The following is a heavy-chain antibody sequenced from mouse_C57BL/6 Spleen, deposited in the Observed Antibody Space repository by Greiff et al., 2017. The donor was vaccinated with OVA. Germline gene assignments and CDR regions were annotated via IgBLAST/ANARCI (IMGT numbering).Heavy chain of an antibody. V-gene: IGHV14-2*01. D-gene: IGHD1-1*01. CDR3: AYYYGSSFWFAY. J-gene: IGHJ3*01. CDR2: IDPEDGET. Sequence: VQLKESGAELVKPGASVKLSCTASGFNIKDYYMHWVKQRTEQGLEWIGRIDPEDGETRYAPKFQGKATITADTSSNTAYLQLSSLTSEDTAVYYCAYYYGSSFWFAYWGQGTLVTVSA. CDR1: GFNIKDYY.